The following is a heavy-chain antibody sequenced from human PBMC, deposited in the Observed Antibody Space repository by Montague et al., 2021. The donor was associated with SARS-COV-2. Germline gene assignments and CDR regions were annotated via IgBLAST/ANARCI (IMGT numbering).Heavy chain of an antibody. D-gene: IGHD2-15*01. CDR3: ARGVVAATGSLDY. CDR2: ISTSGST. V-gene: IGHV4-4*07. J-gene: IGHJ4*02. CDR1: GDSISGFY. Sequence: SETRSLTCTVSGDSISGFYWSWIRQPVGKGLEWVGRISTSGSTNYNPSLKSRVTMSVDTSKNQFSLKLSSVTAADTAVYYCARGVVAATGSLDYWGQGTLVTVSS.